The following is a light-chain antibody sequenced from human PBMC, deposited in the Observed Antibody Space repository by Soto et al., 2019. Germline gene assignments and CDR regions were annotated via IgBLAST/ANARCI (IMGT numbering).Light chain of an antibody. CDR2: DAS. CDR3: QQYENLPLT. CDR1: QIIGNY. J-gene: IGKJ4*01. Sequence: DIQMTQSPSSLSASVGDRVTITCRASQIIGNYLNWYQQKPGKAPKLLIYDASNLERGVPSRFSGSGAGTEYSLTISSLQPEDNGTYYCQQYENLPLTFGGGTKVDIK. V-gene: IGKV1-33*01.